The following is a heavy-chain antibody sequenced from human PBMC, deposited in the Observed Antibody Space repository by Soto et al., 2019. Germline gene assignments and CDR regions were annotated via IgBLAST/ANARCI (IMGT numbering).Heavy chain of an antibody. CDR1: GFTFSNAW. V-gene: IGHV3-15*01. CDR3: TTDPGGSGWYYYYYYMDV. Sequence: GGSLRLSCAASGFTFSNAWMSWVRQAPGKGLEWVGRIKSKTDGGTTDYAAPVKGRFTISRDDSKNTLYLQMNSLKTEDTAVYYCTTDPGGSGWYYYYYYMDVWGKGTTVTVSS. D-gene: IGHD6-19*01. J-gene: IGHJ6*03. CDR2: IKSKTDGGTT.